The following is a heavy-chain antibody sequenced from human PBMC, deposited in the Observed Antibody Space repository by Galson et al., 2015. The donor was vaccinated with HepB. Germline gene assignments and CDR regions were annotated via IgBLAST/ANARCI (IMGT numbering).Heavy chain of an antibody. J-gene: IGHJ5*02. V-gene: IGHV3-30*18. CDR1: GFTFSSHG. Sequence: SLRLSCAASGFTFSSHGMHWVRQAPGKGLEWVAAISYDGSNKYYADSVKGRFTISRDNSKNTLYLQMNSLRAEDTAVYYCAKDPGDWFDPWGQGTLVTVSS. CDR3: AKDPGDWFDP. CDR2: ISYDGSNK. D-gene: IGHD1-26*01.